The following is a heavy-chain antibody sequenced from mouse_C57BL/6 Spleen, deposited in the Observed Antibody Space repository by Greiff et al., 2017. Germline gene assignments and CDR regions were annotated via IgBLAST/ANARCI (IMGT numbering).Heavy chain of an antibody. Sequence: QVQLQQSGAELVKPGASVKISCKASGYAFSSYWMNWVKQRPGKGLEWIGQIYPGDGDTNYNGKFKGKATLTADKSSSTAYMQLSSLTSEDSAVYFCAREGNYYGSSCMDYWGQGTSVTVSS. CDR1: GYAFSSYW. J-gene: IGHJ4*01. CDR2: IYPGDGDT. D-gene: IGHD1-1*01. CDR3: AREGNYYGSSCMDY. V-gene: IGHV1-80*01.